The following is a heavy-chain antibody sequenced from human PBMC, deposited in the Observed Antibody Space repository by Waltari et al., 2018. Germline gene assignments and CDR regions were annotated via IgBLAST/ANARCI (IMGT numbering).Heavy chain of an antibody. D-gene: IGHD3-22*01. CDR1: GFTFSSYS. Sequence: EVQLVESGGGLVQPGGSLRLSCAASGFTFSSYSMNWVRQAPGKGLEWVSYISSSSSTIYYADSVKGRFTISRDNAKNSLYLQMNSLRAEDTAVYYCARDGGDYYDSSGYYSGWGQGTLVTVSS. V-gene: IGHV3-48*01. CDR3: ARDGGDYYDSSGYYSG. CDR2: ISSSSSTI. J-gene: IGHJ4*02.